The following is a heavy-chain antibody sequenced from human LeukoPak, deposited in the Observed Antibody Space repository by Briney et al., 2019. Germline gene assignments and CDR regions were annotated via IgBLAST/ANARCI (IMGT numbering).Heavy chain of an antibody. CDR3: ANFPSSGNINDY. CDR1: GFTFSSYS. Sequence: GGSLRLSCAASGFTFSSYSMNWVRQAPGKGLEWVSSISSSSSYIYYADSVKGRFTISRDNAKNSLYLQMNSLRAEDTAVYYCANFPSSGNINDYWGQGTLVTVSS. D-gene: IGHD6-19*01. V-gene: IGHV3-21*01. J-gene: IGHJ4*02. CDR2: ISSSSSYI.